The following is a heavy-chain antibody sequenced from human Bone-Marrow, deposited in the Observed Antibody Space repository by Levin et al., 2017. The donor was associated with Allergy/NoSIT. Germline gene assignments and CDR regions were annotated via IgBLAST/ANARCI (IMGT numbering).Heavy chain of an antibody. J-gene: IGHJ5*02. D-gene: IGHD3-16*01. CDR3: ARGLPAGMIP. V-gene: IGHV5-51*01. CDR2: IYPTDSHT. CDR1: GYSFTSYW. Sequence: KFGESLKISCTTSGYSFTSYWIAWVRQMPGKGLEWMGIIYPTDSHTTYSPSFQGQVTISADKSISTAYLQWSSLKASDTAIYYCARGLPAGMIPWGQGTLVTVSS.